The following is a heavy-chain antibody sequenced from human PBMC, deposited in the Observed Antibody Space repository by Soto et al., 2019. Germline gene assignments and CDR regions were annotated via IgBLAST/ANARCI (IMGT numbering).Heavy chain of an antibody. Sequence: PWQFLKVCCKGSGYSFTSYWISWVRQMPGRGLEWMGRIDPSDSYTNYSPSFQGHVTISADKSISTAYLQWSSLKASDTAMYYCASEPTAYCSSTSCRSGYWGQGTLVTVSS. CDR3: ASEPTAYCSSTSCRSGY. CDR1: GYSFTSYW. D-gene: IGHD2-2*01. V-gene: IGHV5-10-1*01. J-gene: IGHJ4*02. CDR2: IDPSDSYT.